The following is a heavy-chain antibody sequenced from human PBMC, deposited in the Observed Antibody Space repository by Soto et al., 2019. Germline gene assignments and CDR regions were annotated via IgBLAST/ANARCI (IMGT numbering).Heavy chain of an antibody. V-gene: IGHV1-18*01. CDR3: ARDWSRYYDSSGLMWFY. CDR2: ISAHNGDT. Sequence: ASVKVSCKASGYTFTSYGISWVRQAPGQGLEWVGWISAHNGDTRYAQNLQGRITMTTDTFTNTAYMELTSLTSDDTAVYYCARDWSRYYDSSGLMWFYWGQGSLVTVSS. CDR1: GYTFTSYG. J-gene: IGHJ4*02. D-gene: IGHD3-22*01.